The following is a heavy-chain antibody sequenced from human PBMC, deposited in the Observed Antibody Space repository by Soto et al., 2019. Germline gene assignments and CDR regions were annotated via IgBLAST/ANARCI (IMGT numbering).Heavy chain of an antibody. CDR1: GGTFSSYA. Sequence: SVKVSCKASGGTFSSYAISWVRQAPGQGLEWMGGIIPIFGTANYAQKFQGRVTITADESTSTAYMELRSLRSDDTAVYYCARLEQWRDWFDPWGQGTLVTVSS. V-gene: IGHV1-69*13. CDR2: IIPIFGTA. D-gene: IGHD6-19*01. CDR3: ARLEQWRDWFDP. J-gene: IGHJ5*02.